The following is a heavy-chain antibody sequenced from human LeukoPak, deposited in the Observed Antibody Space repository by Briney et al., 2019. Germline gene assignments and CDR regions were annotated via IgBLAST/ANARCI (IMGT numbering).Heavy chain of an antibody. CDR3: ARRQSGSFFDY. Sequence: SETLSLTCTVSGGSISSGGYYWSWIRQHPGKGLEWIGYIYYSGSTYYNPSLKSRVTISVDTSKNQFSLKLSSVTAADTAVYYCARRQSGSFFDYWGQGTLATVSS. CDR2: IYYSGST. CDR1: GGSISSGGYY. J-gene: IGHJ4*02. D-gene: IGHD1-26*01. V-gene: IGHV4-31*03.